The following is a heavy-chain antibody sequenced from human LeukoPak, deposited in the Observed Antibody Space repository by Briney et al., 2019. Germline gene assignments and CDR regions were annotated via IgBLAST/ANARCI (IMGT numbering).Heavy chain of an antibody. CDR2: INHSGST. J-gene: IGHJ4*02. D-gene: IGHD3-10*01. V-gene: IGHV4-34*01. CDR3: ARGGHMVRFSYFDY. CDR1: GGSFSGYY. Sequence: PSETLSLTCAVYGGSFSGYYWSWIRKPPGKGLEWIGEINHSGSTNYNPSLKSRVTISVDTSKNQFSLKLSSVTAADTAVYYCARGGHMVRFSYFDYWGQGTLVTVSS.